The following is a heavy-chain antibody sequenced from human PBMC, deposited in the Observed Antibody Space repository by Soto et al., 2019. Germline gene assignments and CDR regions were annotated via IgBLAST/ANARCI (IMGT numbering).Heavy chain of an antibody. J-gene: IGHJ4*01. D-gene: IGHD3-22*01. V-gene: IGHV3-15*07. CDR3: TTDSLFTMILVRFDF. CDR1: GLTFSTAW. Sequence: GGSLRLSCAASGLTFSTAWINWVRQAPGKGLEWVGRIKSKINGGTTDFAASVKGRFAISTDDSTDMVYLQMNSLKPEDTAMYYCTTDSLFTMILVRFDFWGHGTLVTVSS. CDR2: IKSKINGGTT.